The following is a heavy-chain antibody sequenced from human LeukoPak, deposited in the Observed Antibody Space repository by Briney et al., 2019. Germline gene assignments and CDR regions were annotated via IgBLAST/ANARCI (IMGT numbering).Heavy chain of an antibody. Sequence: GGSLRLSCAASGFTFSSYMMHWVRQAPGKLLLWVSHITNDGTIRYADSVKGRFTISRDNAKNTLYLQMNSLRAEDTAVYYCARDWRGSLDYWGQGTLVTVSS. CDR2: ITNDGTI. CDR1: GFTFSSYM. J-gene: IGHJ4*02. D-gene: IGHD1-26*01. CDR3: ARDWRGSLDY. V-gene: IGHV3-74*01.